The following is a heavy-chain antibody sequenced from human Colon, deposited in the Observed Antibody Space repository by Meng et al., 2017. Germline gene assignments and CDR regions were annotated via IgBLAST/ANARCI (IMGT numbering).Heavy chain of an antibody. V-gene: IGHV4-39*02. J-gene: IGHJ4*02. Sequence: QVQLQQSGPSLVEPSETLSLTCTVSGGSISSTAYYWGWVRQSPGVGLQWIGVIYYSGTTTYSPSLKSRVTISVDTSKNHFSLQLTSVTASDTGVYYCASNVDTEKDIFDLWGQGTLVTVSS. D-gene: IGHD2-15*01. CDR2: IYYSGTT. CDR3: ASNVDTEKDIFDL. CDR1: GGSISSTAYY.